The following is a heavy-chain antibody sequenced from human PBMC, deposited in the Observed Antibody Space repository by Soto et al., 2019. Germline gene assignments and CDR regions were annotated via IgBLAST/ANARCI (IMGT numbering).Heavy chain of an antibody. V-gene: IGHV1-3*01. J-gene: IGHJ4*02. CDR1: GFTFTTYA. Sequence: XVRVSSRASGFTFTTYAIHCVRHAPGQRLEWMGWINAGNGATKYSQNFQDRVTIARDTSANTAFMELSGLRSEDSAVYYCARGSAAAGPYYFDYWAQGTLVTVSS. CDR2: INAGNGAT. CDR3: ARGSAAAGPYYFDY. D-gene: IGHD6-13*01.